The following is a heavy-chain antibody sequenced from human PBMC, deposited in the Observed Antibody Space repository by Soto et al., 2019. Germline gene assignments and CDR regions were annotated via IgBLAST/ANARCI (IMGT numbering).Heavy chain of an antibody. J-gene: IGHJ4*02. CDR2: FYYSGTT. D-gene: IGHD2-15*01. CDR3: ARDQGYCSGGSCYVVDS. CDR1: GGSISSSNW. V-gene: IGHV4-4*02. Sequence: SETLSLTCAVSGGSISSSNWWSWVRQPPGKGLEWIGEFYYSGTTKYNPSLKSRVTISVDKSKNQFSLKMYSVTAADTAVYYCARDQGYCSGGSCYVVDSWGQGTLVTVS.